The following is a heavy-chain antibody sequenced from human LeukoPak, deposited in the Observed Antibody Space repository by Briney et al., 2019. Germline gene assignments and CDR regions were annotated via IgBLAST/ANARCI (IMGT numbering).Heavy chain of an antibody. V-gene: IGHV1-18*04. CDR3: AKDRWRDGSSSFDN. D-gene: IGHD6-6*01. CDR2: ISTYNGNT. Sequence: ASVKVSCKASGYTFTGNYIHWVRQAPGQGLEWMGWISTYNGNTNYAQKLQGRVTMTTDTSTSTAYMELRSLRSDDTAVYYCAKDRWRDGSSSFDNWGQGTLVTVSS. J-gene: IGHJ4*02. CDR1: GYTFTGNY.